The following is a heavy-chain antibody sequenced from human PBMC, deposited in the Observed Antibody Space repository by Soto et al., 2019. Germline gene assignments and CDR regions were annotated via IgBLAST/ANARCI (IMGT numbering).Heavy chain of an antibody. J-gene: IGHJ4*02. CDR1: GGTFSSYA. V-gene: IGHV1-69*13. CDR2: IIPIFGTA. Sequence: SVQVSCKASGGTFSSYAISWVRQAPGQGLEWMGGIIPIFGTANYAQKFQGRVTITADESTSTAYMELSSLRSEDTAVYYCARGDYGDYYFDYWGQGTLVTVSS. D-gene: IGHD4-17*01. CDR3: ARGDYGDYYFDY.